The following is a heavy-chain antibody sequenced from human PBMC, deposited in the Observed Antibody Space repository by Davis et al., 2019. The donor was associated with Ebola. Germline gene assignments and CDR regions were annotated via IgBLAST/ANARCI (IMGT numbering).Heavy chain of an antibody. CDR1: GFTFSRCW. CDR3: ARDMVISAAGTWWFDP. V-gene: IGHV3-7*03. D-gene: IGHD6-13*01. CDR2: IKQDESEK. J-gene: IGHJ5*02. Sequence: GGSLRLSCAASGFTFSRCWMTWVRQAPGKGLEWVANIKQDESEKYYVDSVKGRFTISRDNAKNSLYLQMNSLRAEDTAVYYCARDMVISAAGTWWFDPWGQGTLVTVSS.